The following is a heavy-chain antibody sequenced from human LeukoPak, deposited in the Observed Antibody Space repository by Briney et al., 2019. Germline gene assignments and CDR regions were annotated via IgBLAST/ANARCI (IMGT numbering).Heavy chain of an antibody. D-gene: IGHD3-9*01. V-gene: IGHV3-NL1*01. CDR3: ARGAGYQKYYFDY. CDR1: GFTFSSYG. Sequence: GGSLRLSCAASGFTFSSYGMHWVRQAPGKGLEWVSVIYSGGSTYYADSVRGRFTISRDNSKNTVYLQMNYLRAEDTAVYYCARGAGYQKYYFDYWGQGTLVTVSS. CDR2: IYSGGST. J-gene: IGHJ4*02.